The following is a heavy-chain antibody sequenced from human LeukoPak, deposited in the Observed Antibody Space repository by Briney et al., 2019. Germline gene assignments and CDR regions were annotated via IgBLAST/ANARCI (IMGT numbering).Heavy chain of an antibody. CDR2: IYYSGST. V-gene: IGHV4-39*01. D-gene: IGHD6-19*01. CDR3: ARHQWHYYYYMGV. J-gene: IGHJ6*03. Sequence: SETLSLTCTVSGGSISSSSYYWGWIRQPPGKGLEWIGSIYYSGSTYYNPSLKSRVTISVDTSKNQFSLKLSSVTAADAAVYYCARHQWHYYYYMGVWGKGSTVTVSS. CDR1: GGSISSSSYY.